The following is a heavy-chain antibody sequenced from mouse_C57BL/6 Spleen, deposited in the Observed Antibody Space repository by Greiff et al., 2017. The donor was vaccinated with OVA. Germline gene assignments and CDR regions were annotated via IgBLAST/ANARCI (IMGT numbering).Heavy chain of an antibody. D-gene: IGHD2-3*01. Sequence: QVQLKQSGPELVKPGASVKISCKASGYAFSSSWMNWVKQRPGKGLEWIGRIYPGDGDTNYNGKFKGKATLTADKSSSTAYMQLSSLTSEDSAVYFCARYDGYYEGYFDVWGTGTTVTVSS. CDR2: IYPGDGDT. CDR1: GYAFSSSW. V-gene: IGHV1-82*01. J-gene: IGHJ1*03. CDR3: ARYDGYYEGYFDV.